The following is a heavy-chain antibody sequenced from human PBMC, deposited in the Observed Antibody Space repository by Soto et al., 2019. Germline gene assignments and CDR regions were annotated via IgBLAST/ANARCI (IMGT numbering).Heavy chain of an antibody. CDR3: AKRVSYDFNV. CDR1: GFSFSNSA. Sequence: EVQLLESGGGLVQPGGSLRLSCEASGFSFSNSAMTWVRQAPGKGLEWVLVISTTGSLKYYADSVKGRFTISRDNSKSTLYLQMNSLRAEDTAVYYCAKRVSYDFNVWGRGTMVSVSS. CDR2: ISTTGSLK. J-gene: IGHJ3*01. V-gene: IGHV3-23*01. D-gene: IGHD2-8*01.